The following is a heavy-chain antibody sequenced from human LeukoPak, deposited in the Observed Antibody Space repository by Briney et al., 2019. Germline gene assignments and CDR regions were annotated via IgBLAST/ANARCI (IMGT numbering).Heavy chain of an antibody. CDR1: GYTFTSYD. Sequence: ASVKASCKASGYTFTSYDINWVRQATGQGLEWMGWMNPNSGNTGYAQKFQGRVTMTRNTSISTAYMELSSLRSEDTAVYYCARGLRGYCSSTSCYAAWGQGTMVTVSS. V-gene: IGHV1-8*01. J-gene: IGHJ3*01. CDR2: MNPNSGNT. CDR3: ARGLRGYCSSTSCYAA. D-gene: IGHD2-2*01.